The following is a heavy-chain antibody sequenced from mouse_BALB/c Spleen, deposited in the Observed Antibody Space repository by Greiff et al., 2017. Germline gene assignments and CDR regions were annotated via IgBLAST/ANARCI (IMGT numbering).Heavy chain of an antibody. CDR2: ISSGSSTI. Sequence: EVKVVESGGGLVQPGGSRKLSCAASGFTFSSFGMHWVRQAPEKGLEWVAYISSGSSTIYYADTVKGRFTISRDNPKNTLFLQMTSLRSEDTAMYYCARGNGSTGYYAMDYWGQGTSVTVSS. CDR3: ARGNGSTGYYAMDY. V-gene: IGHV5-17*02. J-gene: IGHJ4*01. D-gene: IGHD2-2*01. CDR1: GFTFSSFG.